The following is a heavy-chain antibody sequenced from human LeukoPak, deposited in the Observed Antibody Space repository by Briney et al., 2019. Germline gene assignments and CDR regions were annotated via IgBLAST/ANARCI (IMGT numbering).Heavy chain of an antibody. Sequence: SETLSLTCTVSGGSISNYYWSWIRQPPGETLEWIGYIYYTGSTNYNPSLKSRVTISVDTSKNQFSLKLSSVTAADTAVYYCARLGGYGYFDYWGQGTLVTVSS. CDR3: ARLGGYGYFDY. D-gene: IGHD5-12*01. CDR2: IYYTGST. J-gene: IGHJ4*02. V-gene: IGHV4-59*01. CDR1: GGSISNYY.